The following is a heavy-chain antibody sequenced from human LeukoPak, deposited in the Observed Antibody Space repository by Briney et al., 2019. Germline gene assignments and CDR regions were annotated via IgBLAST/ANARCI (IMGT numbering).Heavy chain of an antibody. Sequence: SVKVSCKASGGTFSSYAISWVRQAPGQGLEWMGGIIPIFGTANYAQKVQGRVTITTDESTSTAYMELSSLRSEDTAVYYCAAGLELRDYYYYYMDVWGKGTTVTVSS. CDR3: AAGLELRDYYYYYMDV. J-gene: IGHJ6*03. D-gene: IGHD1-7*01. CDR2: IIPIFGTA. V-gene: IGHV1-69*05. CDR1: GGTFSSYA.